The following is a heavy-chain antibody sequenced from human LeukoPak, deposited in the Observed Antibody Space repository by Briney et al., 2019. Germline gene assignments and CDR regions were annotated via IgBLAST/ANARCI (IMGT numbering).Heavy chain of an antibody. D-gene: IGHD3-10*01. CDR1: GGSISSYY. Sequence: PSETLSLTCTVSGGSISSYYWSWIRQPAGKGLEWIGRIYTSGSTNYNPSLKSRVTMSVDTSKNQFSLKLSSVTAADTAVYYCARGGMVRGVIMNAFDIWGQGTMVTVSS. V-gene: IGHV4-4*07. CDR3: ARGGMVRGVIMNAFDI. J-gene: IGHJ3*02. CDR2: IYTSGST.